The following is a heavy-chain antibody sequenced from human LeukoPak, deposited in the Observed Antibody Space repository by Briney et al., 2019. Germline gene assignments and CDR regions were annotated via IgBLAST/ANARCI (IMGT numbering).Heavy chain of an antibody. CDR1: GFTFSSYS. D-gene: IGHD3-16*01. CDR2: ISSSSSTI. CDR3: ARDQGRRGVSLDY. J-gene: IGHJ4*02. V-gene: IGHV3-48*01. Sequence: GGSLRLSCAASGFTFSSYSMYWVRQAPGKGLEWVSYISSSSSTIYYADSVKGRFTISRDNAKNSLYLQMNSLRAEDTAVYYCARDQGRRGVSLDYWGQGTLVTVSP.